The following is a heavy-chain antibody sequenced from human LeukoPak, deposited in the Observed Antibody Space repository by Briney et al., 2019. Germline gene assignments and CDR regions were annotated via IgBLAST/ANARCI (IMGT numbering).Heavy chain of an antibody. D-gene: IGHD3-16*01. V-gene: IGHV3-33*08. Sequence: PGRSLRLSCAASGFSFSTFGMHWARRAPGKGLEWVAVIWNDGSKKFYAESVKGRFTISRDNSQNTLYLQMNRLRAEDTAVIVGETLWGGDYWGQGTLVTVSS. CDR3: ETLWGGDY. CDR1: GFSFSTFG. J-gene: IGHJ4*02. CDR2: IWNDGSKK.